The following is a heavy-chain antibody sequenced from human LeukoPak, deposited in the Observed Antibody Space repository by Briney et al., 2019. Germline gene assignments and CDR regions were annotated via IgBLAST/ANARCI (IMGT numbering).Heavy chain of an antibody. CDR3: ARGDVLRFLGGDYHFDY. J-gene: IGHJ4*02. Sequence: ASVKVSCKASGYTFTGYYMHWVRQAPGQGLEWMGRINPNSGGTNYAQKFQGRVTMTRDTSISTAYMELSRLRSDDTAVYYCARGDVLRFLGGDYHFDYRGQGTLVTVSS. CDR2: INPNSGGT. D-gene: IGHD3-3*01. CDR1: GYTFTGYY. V-gene: IGHV1-2*06.